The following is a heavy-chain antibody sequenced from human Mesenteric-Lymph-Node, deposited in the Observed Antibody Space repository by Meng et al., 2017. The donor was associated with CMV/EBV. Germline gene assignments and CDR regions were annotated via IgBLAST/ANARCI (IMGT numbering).Heavy chain of an antibody. D-gene: IGHD2-8*02. CDR1: GYTFTDYY. CDR2: IDPNSGGT. J-gene: IGHJ6*02. CDR3: AREGRYWGDYDYYGLDL. V-gene: IGHV1-2*02. Sequence: ASVKVSCKASGYTFTDYYMHWVRQAPGQGLEWMGWIDPNSGGTNFAQKFQGRVTMTRDTSISTAFMEMSSVRSDDTAVFYCAREGRYWGDYDYYGLDLWGQGTTVTVSS.